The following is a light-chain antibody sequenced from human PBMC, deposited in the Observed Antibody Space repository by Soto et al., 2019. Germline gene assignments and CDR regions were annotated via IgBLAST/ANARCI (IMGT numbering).Light chain of an antibody. CDR3: AAWDDSLNVV. CDR1: SCNVGSNT. J-gene: IGLJ2*01. V-gene: IGLV1-44*01. Sequence: QSVLTQPPSASGTPGQRVTISCSGSSCNVGSNTVNWYQQLPGTAPKLLIYSNNQRPSGVPDRFSGSTSGTSASLAISGLQSEDEADYYCAAWDDSLNVVFGGGTKLTVL. CDR2: SNN.